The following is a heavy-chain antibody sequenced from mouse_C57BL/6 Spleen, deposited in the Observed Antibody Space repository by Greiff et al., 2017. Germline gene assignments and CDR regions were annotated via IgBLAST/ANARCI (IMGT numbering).Heavy chain of an antibody. CDR3: ARWEYDDAMDY. V-gene: IGHV1-4*01. J-gene: IGHJ4*01. CDR1: GYTFTSYT. Sequence: QVQLQQSGAELARPGASVTMSCKASGYTFTSYTMHWVKQRPGQGLEWIGYINPSSGYTKYNQKFKDKATLTADKSSSTAYMQLSSLTAEDSAVYYCARWEYDDAMDYWGQGTSVTVSS. D-gene: IGHD2-14*01. CDR2: INPSSGYT.